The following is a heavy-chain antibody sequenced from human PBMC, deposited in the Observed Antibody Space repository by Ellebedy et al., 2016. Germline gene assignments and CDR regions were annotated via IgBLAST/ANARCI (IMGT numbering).Heavy chain of an antibody. CDR3: RQGHYFDL. CDR2: ISGGGETT. CDR1: GFTFGNFF. V-gene: IGHV3-23*01. J-gene: IGHJ4*02. Sequence: GESLKISCVASGFTFGNFFMSWVRLAPGKGPEWVATISGGGETTRFADSVNGRFTISRDNSKNTLYLQMNNLRVDDTALYYCRQGHYFDLWGQGALVTVSS.